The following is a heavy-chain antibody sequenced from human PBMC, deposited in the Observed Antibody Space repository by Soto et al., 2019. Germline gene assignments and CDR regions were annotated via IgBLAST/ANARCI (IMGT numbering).Heavy chain of an antibody. CDR3: ARDRRSGHNYYYGMDV. D-gene: IGHD3-10*01. CDR1: GYTFTGYY. Sequence: ASVKVSCKASGYTFTGYYMHWVRQAPGQGLEWMGWINPNSGGTNYAQKFQGWVTMTRDTSTSTAYMELSRLRSDDTAVYYCARDRRSGHNYYYGMDVWGQGTTVTVSS. V-gene: IGHV1-2*04. J-gene: IGHJ6*02. CDR2: INPNSGGT.